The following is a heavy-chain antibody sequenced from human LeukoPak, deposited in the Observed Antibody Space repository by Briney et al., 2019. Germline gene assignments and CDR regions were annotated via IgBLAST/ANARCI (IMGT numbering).Heavy chain of an antibody. Sequence: MTGGSLRLSCAASGFTFSNYCINWGRQAPGKGLEWVSSISGSSSSMDYADSVKGRFTVSRDNARNSVSLQMKSRRADDSAVYYCARDDTLRTLDYWGRGTLVTVSS. CDR2: ISGSSSSM. CDR1: GFTFSNYC. V-gene: IGHV3-21*06. J-gene: IGHJ4*02. CDR3: ARDDTLRTLDY.